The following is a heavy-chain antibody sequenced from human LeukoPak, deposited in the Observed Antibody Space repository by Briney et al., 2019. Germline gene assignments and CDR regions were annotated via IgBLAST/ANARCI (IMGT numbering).Heavy chain of an antibody. CDR2: VRTNSYGGTT. CDR3: SRGSTYLNYFHF. J-gene: IGHJ4*02. D-gene: IGHD1-26*01. CDR1: GFTFGDHT. Sequence: GGSLTLSCAASGFTFGDHTLHWVRQAPGKGLEWVGFVRTNSYGGTTDYAASVKGRFTISRDESKTIAYLHMNSLKTDDTAVYYCSRGSTYLNYFHFWGLGTLVTVSS. V-gene: IGHV3-49*04.